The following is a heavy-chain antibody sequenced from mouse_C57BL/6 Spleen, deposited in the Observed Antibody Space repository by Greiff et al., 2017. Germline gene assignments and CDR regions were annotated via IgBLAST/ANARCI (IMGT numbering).Heavy chain of an antibody. Sequence: EVQVVESGTVLVRPGASVKMSCKTSGYTFTSYWMHWVKQRPGQGLEWIGAIHPGNSDTSYNQKFKGKAKLTAATSASTAYMELSSLTNEDSAVYYCTRDYGSSYPRYFDVWGTGTTVTVSS. J-gene: IGHJ1*03. D-gene: IGHD1-1*01. CDR3: TRDYGSSYPRYFDV. V-gene: IGHV1-5*01. CDR2: IHPGNSDT. CDR1: GYTFTSYW.